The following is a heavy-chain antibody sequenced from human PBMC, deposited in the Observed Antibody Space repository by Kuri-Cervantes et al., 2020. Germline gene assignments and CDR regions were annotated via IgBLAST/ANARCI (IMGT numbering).Heavy chain of an antibody. CDR3: ARTPLYSSGWLDY. Sequence: GGSLRLSCAASGFTFDDYTMHWVRQAPGKGLVWVSRINSDGSSTSHADSVKGRFTISRDNAKNTLYLQMNSLRAEDTAVYYCARTPLYSSGWLDYWGQGTLVTVSS. D-gene: IGHD6-19*01. CDR2: INSDGSST. J-gene: IGHJ4*02. V-gene: IGHV3-74*01. CDR1: GFTFDDYT.